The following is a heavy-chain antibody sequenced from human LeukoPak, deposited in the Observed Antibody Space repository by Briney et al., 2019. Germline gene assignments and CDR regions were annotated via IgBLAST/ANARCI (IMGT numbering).Heavy chain of an antibody. J-gene: IGHJ4*02. CDR1: GDSISSHSYF. V-gene: IGHV4-39*07. Sequence: SDTLSLTCTVSGDSISSHSYFWGWIRQPPGKGLEWIGNIHYIGSTYYNPSLKSRVTISVDTSTNQFSLKLSSVTAADTAVYYCARGKHYDSSGYYYDYWGQGTLVTVSS. CDR3: ARGKHYDSSGYYYDY. D-gene: IGHD3-22*01. CDR2: IHYIGST.